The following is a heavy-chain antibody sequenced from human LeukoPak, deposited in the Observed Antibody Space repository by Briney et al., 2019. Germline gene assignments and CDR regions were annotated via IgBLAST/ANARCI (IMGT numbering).Heavy chain of an antibody. Sequence: GGSLRLSCAASKFTFSTYDMHWVRQATGKGLEWVPSIGPAGDPYYPGSVKGRFTISRENAKNSLYLQMNSLRAGDTAVYYCARSLRSSGMDVWGQGTTVTVSS. J-gene: IGHJ6*02. CDR1: KFTFSTYD. CDR2: IGPAGDP. CDR3: ARSLRSSGMDV. V-gene: IGHV3-13*05.